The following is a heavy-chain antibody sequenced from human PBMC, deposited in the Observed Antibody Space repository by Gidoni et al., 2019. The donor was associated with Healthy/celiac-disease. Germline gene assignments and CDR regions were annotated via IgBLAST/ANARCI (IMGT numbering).Heavy chain of an antibody. J-gene: IGHJ6*02. V-gene: IGHV1-69*01. CDR1: GGTFSSYA. D-gene: IGHD5-12*01. CDR2: IIPIFGTA. CDR3: ARVPHGDGYNYEYYYYGMDV. Sequence: QVQLVQSGAEVKKPGSSVKVSCKASGGTFSSYAISWVRQAPGQGLEWMGGIIPIFGTANYAQKFQGRVTITADESTSTAYMELSSLRSEDTAVYYCARVPHGDGYNYEYYYYGMDVWGQGTTVTVSS.